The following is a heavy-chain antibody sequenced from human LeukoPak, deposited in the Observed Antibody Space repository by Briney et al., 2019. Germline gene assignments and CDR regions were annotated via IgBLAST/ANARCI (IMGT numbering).Heavy chain of an antibody. CDR3: ARVKSGYSYGNNWFDP. CDR2: IYPGDSDT. J-gene: IGHJ5*02. V-gene: IGHV5-51*01. Sequence: GESLKISCKGSGYSFTSYWIGWVRQMPGKGLEWMGIIYPGDSDTRYSPSFQGQVTISADKSISTAYLQWSSLKASDTAMYYCARVKSGYSYGNNWFDPWGQGTLVTVSS. D-gene: IGHD5-18*01. CDR1: GYSFTSYW.